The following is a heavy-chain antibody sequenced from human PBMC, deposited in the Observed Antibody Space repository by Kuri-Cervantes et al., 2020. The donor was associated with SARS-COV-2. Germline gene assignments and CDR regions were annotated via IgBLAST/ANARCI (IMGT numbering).Heavy chain of an antibody. Sequence: SETLSLTCAVYGGSFSGYYWSWIRQSPGKGLEWIGEIHHSGSTNYNPSLRSRVTISVGTSKNQFFLKLSSVAAADTAVYFCARGRGERVFDYWGQGTLVTVSS. V-gene: IGHV4-34*01. D-gene: IGHD1-26*01. CDR3: ARGRGERVFDY. CDR1: GGSFSGYY. J-gene: IGHJ4*02. CDR2: IHHSGST.